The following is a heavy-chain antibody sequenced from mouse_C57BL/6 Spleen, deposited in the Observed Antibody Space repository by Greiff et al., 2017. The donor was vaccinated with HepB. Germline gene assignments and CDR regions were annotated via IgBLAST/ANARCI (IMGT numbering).Heavy chain of an antibody. J-gene: IGHJ1*03. D-gene: IGHD2-1*01. Sequence: EVQRVESGGGLVKPGGSLKLSCAASGFTFSDYGMHWVRQAPEQGLEWVAYISSGSSTIYYADTVKGRFTISRDNAKNTLFLQMTSLRSEDTAMYYCARRDGNWYFDVWGTGPTVTVSS. V-gene: IGHV5-17*01. CDR1: GFTFSDYG. CDR3: ARRDGNWYFDV. CDR2: ISSGSSTI.